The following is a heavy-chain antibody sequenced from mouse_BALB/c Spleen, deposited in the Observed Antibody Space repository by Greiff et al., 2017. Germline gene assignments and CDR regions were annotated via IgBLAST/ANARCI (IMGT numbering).Heavy chain of an antibody. D-gene: IGHD2-4*01. J-gene: IGHJ4*01. Sequence: QVQLQQSGPGLVQPSQSLSITCTVSGFSLTSYGVHWVRQSPGKGLEWLGVIWSGGSTDYNAAFISRLSISKDNSKSQVFFKMNSLQANDTAIYYCARRGYYDYDSYAMGYWGQGTSVTVSS. V-gene: IGHV2-2*02. CDR2: IWSGGST. CDR1: GFSLTSYG. CDR3: ARRGYYDYDSYAMGY.